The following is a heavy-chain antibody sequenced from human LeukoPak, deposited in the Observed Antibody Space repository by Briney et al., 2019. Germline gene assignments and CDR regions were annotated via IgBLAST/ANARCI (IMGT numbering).Heavy chain of an antibody. V-gene: IGHV3-30*02. CDR1: GFTFGDYA. J-gene: IGHJ6*03. CDR2: IRYDGSNK. CDR3: AKGSKEVLFTRDHYMDV. D-gene: IGHD3-3*01. Sequence: GGSLRLSCTASGFTFGDYAMTWVRQAPGKGLEWVAFIRYDGSNKYYADSVKGRFTISRDNSKNTLYLQMNSLRAEDTAVYYCAKGSKEVLFTRDHYMDVWGKGTTVTISS.